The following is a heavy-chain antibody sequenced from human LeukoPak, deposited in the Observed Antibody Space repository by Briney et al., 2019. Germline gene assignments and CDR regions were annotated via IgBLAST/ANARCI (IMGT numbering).Heavy chain of an antibody. J-gene: IGHJ4*02. D-gene: IGHD1-1*01. CDR3: ARKVRTTPAPNDY. CDR1: GFTFSPYS. Sequence: KTGGSLRLSCAASGFTFSPYSMNWVRQAPGKGLEWVSSISGNSDFIYYADSVKGRLTISRDNAKNSLYLQMNSLRAEDTAVYYCARKVRTTPAPNDYWGQGTLVTVSS. CDR2: ISGNSDFI. V-gene: IGHV3-21*01.